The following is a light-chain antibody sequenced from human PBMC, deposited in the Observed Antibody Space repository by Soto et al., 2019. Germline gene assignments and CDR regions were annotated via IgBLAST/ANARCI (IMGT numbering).Light chain of an antibody. V-gene: IGKV3-11*01. CDR1: QSVSSY. CDR3: QQRTNWPAT. CDR2: EAS. Sequence: EIVLTQSPATLSLSPGERATLSCRASQSVSSYLAWYQQKAGQAPRLLIYEASNRATGIPARFSGSGSGTDFTLTISSLEPEDFAVYYCQQRTNWPATFGQGTRLE. J-gene: IGKJ5*01.